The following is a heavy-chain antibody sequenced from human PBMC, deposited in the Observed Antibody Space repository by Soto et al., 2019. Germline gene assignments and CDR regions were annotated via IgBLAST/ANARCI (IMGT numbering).Heavy chain of an antibody. CDR1: GGSISSGDYY. J-gene: IGHJ4*02. Sequence: SETLSLTCTVSGGSISSGDYYWSWIRQPPGKGLEWIGYIYYSGSTYYNPSLKSRVTISVDTSKNQFSLKLSSVTAADTAVYYCARARWGVIAAAGNFDYWGQGTLVTVSS. CDR3: ARARWGVIAAAGNFDY. D-gene: IGHD6-13*01. CDR2: IYYSGST. V-gene: IGHV4-30-4*01.